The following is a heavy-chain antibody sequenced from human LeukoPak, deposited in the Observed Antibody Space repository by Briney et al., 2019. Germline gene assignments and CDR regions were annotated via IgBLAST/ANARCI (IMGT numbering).Heavy chain of an antibody. V-gene: IGHV1-18*01. Sequence: ASVKVSCKASGYTFSNYGITWVRQAPGQGLEWMGWISTYNGDTNYPQKLQGRVTLTTDTSTSTAYMELRSLRSDDTAVYYCARDVGAPGVDYWGQGTLVTVSP. CDR2: ISTYNGDT. CDR1: GYTFSNYG. CDR3: ARDVGAPGVDY. D-gene: IGHD1-26*01. J-gene: IGHJ4*02.